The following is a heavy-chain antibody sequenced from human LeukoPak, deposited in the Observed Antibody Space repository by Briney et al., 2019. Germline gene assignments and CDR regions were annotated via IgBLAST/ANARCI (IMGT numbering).Heavy chain of an antibody. J-gene: IGHJ4*02. V-gene: IGHV3-53*01. CDR3: ARDSSGWYYFDF. CDR1: GFTVSSNY. D-gene: IGHD6-19*01. CDR2: IYSGGST. Sequence: PGGSLRLSCAASGFTVSSNYMSWVRQAPGKGLEWVSVIYSGGSTCYADSVKGRFTISRDNAKSSLYLQMNNLRDEDTAVYYCARDSSGWYYFDFWGQGTLVTVSS.